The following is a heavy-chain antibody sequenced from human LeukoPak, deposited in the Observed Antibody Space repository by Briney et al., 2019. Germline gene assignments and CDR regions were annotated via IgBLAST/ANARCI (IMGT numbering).Heavy chain of an antibody. J-gene: IGHJ6*02. D-gene: IGHD4-17*01. Sequence: SETLSLTCSVSGGSISTYYWSWIRQPPGKGLEWIGYIYYTGTTNYNPSLRSRVTMSVDTSRNQFSLRLSSVTAADTAVYYCAREDPQTTVPEGMDVWGHGTTVIVSS. CDR3: AREDPQTTVPEGMDV. V-gene: IGHV4-59*01. CDR2: IYYTGTT. CDR1: GGSISTYY.